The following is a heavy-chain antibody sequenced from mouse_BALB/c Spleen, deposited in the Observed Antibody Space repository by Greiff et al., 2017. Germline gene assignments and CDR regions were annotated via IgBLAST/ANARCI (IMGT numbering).Heavy chain of an antibody. V-gene: IGHV2-6-7*01. CDR1: GFSLTGYG. D-gene: IGHD2-4*01. Sequence: VQRVESGPGLVAPSQSLSITCTVSGFSLTGYGVNWVRQPPGKGLEWLGMIWGDGSTDYNSALKSRLSISKDNSKSQVFLKMNSLQTDDTARYYCARADYNYAMDYWGQGTSVTVSS. CDR2: IWGDGST. J-gene: IGHJ4*01. CDR3: ARADYNYAMDY.